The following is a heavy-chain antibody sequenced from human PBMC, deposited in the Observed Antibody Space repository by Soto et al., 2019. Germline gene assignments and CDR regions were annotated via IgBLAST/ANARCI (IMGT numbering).Heavy chain of an antibody. Sequence: SCKASGYTFTSYGISWVRQAPGKGLEWVSIISSDGSNKHYAGSVKGRFTISRDNSENSLHLQMNRLRPEDTALYYCARSGAYSSGWFDAFDVWGQGTMVTVSS. CDR3: ARSGAYSSGWFDAFDV. V-gene: IGHV3-30-3*01. CDR2: ISSDGSNK. J-gene: IGHJ3*01. D-gene: IGHD3-22*01. CDR1: GYTFTSYG.